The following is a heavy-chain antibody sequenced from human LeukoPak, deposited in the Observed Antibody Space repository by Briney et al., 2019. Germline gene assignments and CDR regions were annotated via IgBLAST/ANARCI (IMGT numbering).Heavy chain of an antibody. D-gene: IGHD4-17*01. CDR3: ARSTTVTTQNSI. J-gene: IGHJ4*02. CDR1: GFTFSSND. Sequence: GGSLRLSCAASGFTFSSNDMNWVRQAPGKGLEWVAFIMYDGSDKYYADSVKGRFTISRDNSKNTLYLQMNSLRAEDTAVYYCARSTTVTTQNSIWGQGTLVTVSS. CDR2: IMYDGSDK. V-gene: IGHV3-30*02.